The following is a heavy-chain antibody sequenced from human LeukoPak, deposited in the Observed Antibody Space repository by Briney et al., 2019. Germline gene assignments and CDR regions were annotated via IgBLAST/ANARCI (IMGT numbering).Heavy chain of an antibody. CDR2: IYYSRTT. J-gene: IGHJ2*01. CDR1: GGFISSYY. D-gene: IGHD1-26*01. CDR3: VRRQWELQYFDL. Sequence: PSETLSLTCTVSGGFISSYYWSWIRQPPGKGLEWIGYIYYSRTTKYNPSLKSRVTISADTSKNQFSLKLNSVTAADTAVYYCVRRQWELQYFDLWGRGTLVAVSS. V-gene: IGHV4-59*01.